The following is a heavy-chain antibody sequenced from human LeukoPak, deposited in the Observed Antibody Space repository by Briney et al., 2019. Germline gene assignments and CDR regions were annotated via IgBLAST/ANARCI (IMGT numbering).Heavy chain of an antibody. CDR3: ARVELAAAGARTLYYFDY. J-gene: IGHJ4*02. D-gene: IGHD6-13*01. Sequence: PSETLSLTCTVSGGSISSYYWSWIRQPPGKGLEWIGSMYHSGSTYYNPSLKSRVTISVDTSKNQFSLKLSSVTAADTAVYYCARVELAAAGARTLYYFDYWGQGTLVTVSS. V-gene: IGHV4-38-2*02. CDR2: MYHSGST. CDR1: GGSISSYY.